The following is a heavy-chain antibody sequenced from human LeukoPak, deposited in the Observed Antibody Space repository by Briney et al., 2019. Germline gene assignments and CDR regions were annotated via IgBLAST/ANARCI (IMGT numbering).Heavy chain of an antibody. D-gene: IGHD5-24*01. CDR3: ARDRRDGYNYDLDF. CDR2: FLYGRNT. V-gene: IGHV4-39*07. J-gene: IGHJ4*02. CDR1: GGSISDANYF. Sequence: SGTLSLTCSVSGGSISDANYFWAWIRQPPGRGLEWIGSFLYGRNTYYNPSLKGRVTISVDTSKNQFSLNLNSVTAADTAVYYCARDRRDGYNYDLDFWGQGTLVTVSS.